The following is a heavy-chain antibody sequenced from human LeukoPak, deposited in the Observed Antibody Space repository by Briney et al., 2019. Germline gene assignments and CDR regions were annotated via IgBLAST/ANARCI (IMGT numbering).Heavy chain of an antibody. V-gene: IGHV4-34*01. CDR3: ARGKRNYYDFWSGYFDY. D-gene: IGHD3-3*01. Sequence: SETLSLTCAVYGGSFSGYYWSWIRQPPGKGLEWIGEINHSGSTNYNPSLKSRVTISVDTSKNQLSLKLSSVTAADTAVYYCARGKRNYYDFWSGYFDYWGQGTLVTVSS. CDR2: INHSGST. CDR1: GGSFSGYY. J-gene: IGHJ4*02.